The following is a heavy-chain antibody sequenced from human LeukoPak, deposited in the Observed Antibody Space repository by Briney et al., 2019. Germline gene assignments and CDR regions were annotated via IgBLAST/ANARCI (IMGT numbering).Heavy chain of an antibody. Sequence: SETLSLTCSVSGGSISSSSYYWGWIRQPPGKGLEWIANIYYNGNTYYNPSLKSRVTISVDTSKNQFSLKLSSVTAADTAVYYCAREPLASSGYYIWGQGTLVTVSS. CDR3: AREPLASSGYYI. CDR1: GGSISSSSYY. J-gene: IGHJ4*02. V-gene: IGHV4-39*07. CDR2: IYYNGNT. D-gene: IGHD3-22*01.